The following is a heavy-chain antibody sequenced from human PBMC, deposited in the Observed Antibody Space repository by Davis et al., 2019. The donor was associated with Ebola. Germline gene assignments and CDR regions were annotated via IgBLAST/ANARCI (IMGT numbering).Heavy chain of an antibody. CDR2: ISAYNGNT. Sequence: AASVKVSCKASGYTFTSYGISWVRQAPGQGLEWMGWISAYNGNTSYAQKFQGRLTLTRDTSTSTVYMGLTSLRSEDTAVYYCARLSNYYYDSSGYPGAFDIWGQGTMVTVSS. D-gene: IGHD3-22*01. CDR1: GYTFTSYG. CDR3: ARLSNYYYDSSGYPGAFDI. J-gene: IGHJ3*02. V-gene: IGHV1-18*04.